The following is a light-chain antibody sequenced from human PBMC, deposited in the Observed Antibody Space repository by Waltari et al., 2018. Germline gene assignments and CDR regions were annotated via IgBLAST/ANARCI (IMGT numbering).Light chain of an antibody. Sequence: DIQMTQSPSSVSASVGDRVTITCRASQGISCWLAWYQQKPGKAPNLLIYGRSNLQSGVPSRFSGSGSGTDVNLTSSGLQPEDFATYYCQQGNSFPRTFGGGTKVEVK. V-gene: IGKV1-12*01. J-gene: IGKJ4*02. CDR2: GRS. CDR1: QGISCW. CDR3: QQGNSFPRT.